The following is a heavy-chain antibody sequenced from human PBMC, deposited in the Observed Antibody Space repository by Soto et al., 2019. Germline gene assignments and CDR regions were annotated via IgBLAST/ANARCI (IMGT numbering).Heavy chain of an antibody. CDR1: GGSISSYY. CDR3: ARRMYYYDSSGPGYYFDY. J-gene: IGHJ4*02. Sequence: SETLSLTCTVSGGSISSYYWSWIRQPPGKGLEWIGYIYYSGSTNYNPSLKSRATISVDTSKNQFSLKLSSVTAADTAVFYCARRMYYYDSSGPGYYFDYWGQGTLVTVSS. D-gene: IGHD3-22*01. CDR2: IYYSGST. V-gene: IGHV4-59*08.